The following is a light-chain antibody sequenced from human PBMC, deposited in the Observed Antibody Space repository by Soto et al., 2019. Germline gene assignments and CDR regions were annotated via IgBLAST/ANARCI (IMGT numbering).Light chain of an antibody. J-gene: IGKJ3*01. V-gene: IGKV1-9*01. CDR1: QDIKTY. Sequence: IQLTQSPSSLSASVGDRVSITCRASQDIKTYLAWYQQKQGKAPKLLISGTFTLQSGVPSRFNGSGSGTDFALTIRRLQPEYFPTDYCQHLNNYPPFAFGPGTRV. CDR3: QHLNNYPPFA. CDR2: GTF.